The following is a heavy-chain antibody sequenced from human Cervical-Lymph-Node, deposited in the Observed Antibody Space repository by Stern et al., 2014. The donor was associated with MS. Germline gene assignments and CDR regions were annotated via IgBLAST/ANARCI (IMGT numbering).Heavy chain of an antibody. CDR3: ARDRSLGVTPFFDN. Sequence: DQLVESGAEVKKPGSSVKVSCKASGGTFSNYAIAWVRQAPGQGLEWMGGISPILGTSTYAQKFQGRVTITADDFSTTAYMEVSSLRSEDTAVYYCARDRSLGVTPFFDNWGQGTLVTVSS. CDR2: ISPILGTS. CDR1: GGTFSNYA. V-gene: IGHV1-69*01. D-gene: IGHD3-22*01. J-gene: IGHJ4*02.